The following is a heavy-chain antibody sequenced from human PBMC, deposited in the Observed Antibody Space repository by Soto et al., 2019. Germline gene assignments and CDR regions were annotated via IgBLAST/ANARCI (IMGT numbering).Heavy chain of an antibody. V-gene: IGHV3-11*01. CDR3: ARSTEYSGYDPHPGPFDY. CDR2: ISSSGSTI. D-gene: IGHD5-12*01. J-gene: IGHJ4*02. CDR1: GFTFSDYY. Sequence: PGGSLRLSCAASGFTFSDYYMSWIRQAPGKGLEWVSYISSSGSTIYYADSVKGRFTISRDNAKNSLYLQMNSLRAEDTAVYYCARSTEYSGYDPHPGPFDYWGQGTLVTVSS.